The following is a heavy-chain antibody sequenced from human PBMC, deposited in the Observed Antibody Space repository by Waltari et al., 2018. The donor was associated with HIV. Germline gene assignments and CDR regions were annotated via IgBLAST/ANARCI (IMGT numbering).Heavy chain of an antibody. CDR2: IYYSGST. V-gene: IGHV4-31*03. D-gene: IGHD2-2*01. CDR3: ASDCVGYCSSFSNYGMDV. J-gene: IGHJ6*02. CDR1: GGSISSGGYY. Sequence: VQLQESGPGLVKPSQTLSLTGTVAGGSISSGGYYWRWSREHPGKGLEWIGYIYYSGSTYYNPSLKSRVTIAVDTSKNHFSLKLSSVTAADTAVYYCASDCVGYCSSFSNYGMDVWGQGTTVTVSS.